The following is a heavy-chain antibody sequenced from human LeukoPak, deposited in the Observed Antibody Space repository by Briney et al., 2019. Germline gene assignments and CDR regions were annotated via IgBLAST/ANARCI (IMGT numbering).Heavy chain of an antibody. D-gene: IGHD3-16*01. J-gene: IGHJ3*02. V-gene: IGHV3-21*01. Sequence: GGSLRLSCAASGFTFSSYSMNWVRQAPGKGLEWVSSISSRSSYIYYADSVKGRFTISRDNAKNSLYLQMNSLRAEDTAVYYCARAGENDAFDIWGQGTMVTVSS. CDR1: GFTFSSYS. CDR3: ARAGENDAFDI. CDR2: ISSRSSYI.